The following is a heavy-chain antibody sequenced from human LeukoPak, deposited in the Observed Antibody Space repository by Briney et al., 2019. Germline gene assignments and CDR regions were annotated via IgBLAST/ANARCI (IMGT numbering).Heavy chain of an antibody. J-gene: IGHJ4*02. CDR1: GGSISSGGYY. CDR3: ARDIRWFGELTFDY. CDR2: IYYSGST. D-gene: IGHD3-10*01. V-gene: IGHV4-31*03. Sequence: SQTLSLTCTVSGGSISSGGYYWSWIRQHPGKGLEWIGYIYYSGSTYYNPSLKSRVTISVDTSKNQFSLKLSSVTAADTAVYYCARDIRWFGELTFDYWGQGTLVTVSS.